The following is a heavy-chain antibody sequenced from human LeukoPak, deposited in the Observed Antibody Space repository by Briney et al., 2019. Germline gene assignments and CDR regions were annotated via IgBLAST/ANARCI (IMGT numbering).Heavy chain of an antibody. J-gene: IGHJ4*02. D-gene: IGHD3-3*01. CDR1: GYTFTGYY. CDR2: INPNSSGT. V-gene: IGHV1-2*06. Sequence: ASLKVSCKASGYTFTGYYMHWVRQAPGQGLEWIGRINPNSSGTNYAQKFQGRVTMTRDTSISTAYMELSRLRSDDTAVYYCARVRARFLEWLLPYWGQGTLVTVSS. CDR3: ARVRARFLEWLLPY.